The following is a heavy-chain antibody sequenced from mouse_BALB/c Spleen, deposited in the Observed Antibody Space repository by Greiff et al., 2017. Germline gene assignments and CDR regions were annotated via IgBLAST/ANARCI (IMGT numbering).Heavy chain of an antibody. CDR2: IYPGNVNT. J-gene: IGHJ4*01. D-gene: IGHD2-1*01. CDR3: AISTYYAMDY. CDR1: GYTFTSYY. Sequence: QVQLQQSGPELVKPGAPVRISCKASGYTFTSYYIHWVKQRPGQGLEWIGWIYPGNVNTKYNEKFKGKATLTADKSSSTAYMQLSSLTSEDSAVYFCAISTYYAMDYWGQGTSVTVSS. V-gene: IGHV1S56*01.